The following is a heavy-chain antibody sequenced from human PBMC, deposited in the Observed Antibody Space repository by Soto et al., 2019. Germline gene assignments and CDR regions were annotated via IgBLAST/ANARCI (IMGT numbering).Heavy chain of an antibody. CDR3: ARGYGPGLNLGIAAGNDAFDL. CDR2: ISAYNGNT. Sequence: QVQLVQSGAEVKKPGASVKVSCKASGYTFTSYGISWVRQAPGQGLEWMGWISAYNGNTNYAQKLQGRVTMTTDTSASAADMELRSLRYDDTAVYSCARGYGPGLNLGIAAGNDAFDLWGQGTMVTVSS. D-gene: IGHD6-13*01. CDR1: GYTFTSYG. V-gene: IGHV1-18*01. J-gene: IGHJ3*01.